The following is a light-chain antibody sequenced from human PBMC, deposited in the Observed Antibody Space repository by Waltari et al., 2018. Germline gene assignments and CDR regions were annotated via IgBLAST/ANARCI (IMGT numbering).Light chain of an antibody. CDR3: QKYGRTPRP. Sequence: EIVLPHSPGTLSLSPGVSAPLSCRASQSLGNPYLAWYQQKPGQAPRLLIFDASRRATGIPDRFSGSGSGTDFTLTISRLEPEDFAVYFCQKYGRTPRPFGGGTKVEI. CDR1: QSLGNPY. V-gene: IGKV3-20*01. J-gene: IGKJ4*01. CDR2: DAS.